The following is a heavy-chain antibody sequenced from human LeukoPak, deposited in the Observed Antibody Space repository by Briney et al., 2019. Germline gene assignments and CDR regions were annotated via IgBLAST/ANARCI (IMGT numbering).Heavy chain of an antibody. D-gene: IGHD3-10*01. CDR1: GESFSGYY. J-gene: IGHJ4*02. CDR2: MNHSGST. V-gene: IGHV4-34*01. CDR3: ARGGYYDSGSNFKY. Sequence: SETLSLTCAVYGESFSGYYWNWIRQPPGKGLEWIGEMNHSGSTNYNPSLKSRVTISVDTSKNQFSLKLSSVTAADTAVYYCARGGYYDSGSNFKYWGQGTLVTVSS.